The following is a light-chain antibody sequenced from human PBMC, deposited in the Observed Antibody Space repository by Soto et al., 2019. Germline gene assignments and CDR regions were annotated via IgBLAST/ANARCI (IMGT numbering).Light chain of an antibody. Sequence: TLSPTTLSVSPGETATLSCRASQSVSSSYLAWYQQKPGQAPRLLIYGASSRATGIPDRFSGSGSGTDFTLTISRLEPEDFAVYYCQQYGSSPLTFGGGTKVDIK. V-gene: IGKV3-20*01. CDR2: GAS. CDR1: QSVSSSY. J-gene: IGKJ4*01. CDR3: QQYGSSPLT.